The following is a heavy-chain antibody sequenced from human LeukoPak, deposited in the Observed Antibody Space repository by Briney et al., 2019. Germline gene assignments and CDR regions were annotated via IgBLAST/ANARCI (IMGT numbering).Heavy chain of an antibody. D-gene: IGHD6-13*01. Sequence: PSETLSLACAVYGVSFSGYYWSWIRQPPGMGLEWIGEINHSGSTNYNPSLKSRVTISVDTSKNQFSLKLSSVTAADTAVYYCARGRRYSSSWYDYWGQGTLVTVSS. CDR3: ARGRRYSSSWYDY. CDR1: GVSFSGYY. V-gene: IGHV4-34*01. CDR2: INHSGST. J-gene: IGHJ4*02.